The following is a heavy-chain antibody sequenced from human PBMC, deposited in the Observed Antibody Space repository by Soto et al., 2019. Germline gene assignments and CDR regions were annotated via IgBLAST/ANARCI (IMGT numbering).Heavy chain of an antibody. J-gene: IGHJ5*02. Sequence: PGGSLRLSCAASGFTFSSYGMHWVRQAPGKGLEWVAVISYDGSNKYYADYVKGRFTISRDNSKNTLYLQMNSLRAEDTAVYYCANSNYYYGSGSYYNGLFDWFDPWGQGTLVTVSS. CDR2: ISYDGSNK. CDR1: GFTFSSYG. V-gene: IGHV3-30*18. CDR3: ANSNYYYGSGSYYNGLFDWFDP. D-gene: IGHD3-10*01.